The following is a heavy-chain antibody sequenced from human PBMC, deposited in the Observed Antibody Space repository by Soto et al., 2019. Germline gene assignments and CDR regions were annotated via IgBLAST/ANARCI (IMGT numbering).Heavy chain of an antibody. CDR2: ISSSDTII. CDR3: ARDLGYYDSSGYFDY. J-gene: IGHJ4*02. CDR1: GFTFSDYY. V-gene: IGHV3-11*01. D-gene: IGHD3-22*01. Sequence: PGGSLRLSCAASGFTFSDYYMSWIRQAPGKGLEWVSYISSSDTIISYADSVKGRFTISRGNAKNSLYLQMNSLRAEDTAVYYCARDLGYYDSSGYFDYWGQGTLVTVSS.